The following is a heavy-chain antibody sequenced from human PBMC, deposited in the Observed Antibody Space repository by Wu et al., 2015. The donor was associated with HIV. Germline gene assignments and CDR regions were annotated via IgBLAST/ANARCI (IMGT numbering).Heavy chain of an antibody. J-gene: IGHJ6*02. CDR3: ASGRISSHGMDV. Sequence: QAQLVQSGAEVKKPGASVRVSCKASGYTFINHAIIWVRQAPGQGLEWMGWISTYNGNTNYAQNLQGRVTMTTDTPTSTANMELRSLRSEDTALYFCASGRISSHGMDVWGQGTTVIVSS. CDR2: ISTYNGNT. D-gene: IGHD1-26*01. CDR1: GYTFINHA. V-gene: IGHV1-18*01.